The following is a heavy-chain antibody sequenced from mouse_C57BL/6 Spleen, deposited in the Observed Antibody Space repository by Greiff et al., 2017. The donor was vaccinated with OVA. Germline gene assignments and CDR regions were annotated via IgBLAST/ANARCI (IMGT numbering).Heavy chain of an antibody. CDR1: GFNIKDYY. Sequence: VQLKESGAELVRPGASVKLSCTASGFNIKDYYMHWVKQRPEQGLEWIGRIDPEDGDTEYAPKFQGKATMTADTSSNTAYLQLRSLTSEDTAVYYCTLASTGTEAMDYWGQGTSVTVSS. CDR2: IDPEDGDT. J-gene: IGHJ4*01. D-gene: IGHD6-1*01. V-gene: IGHV14-1*01. CDR3: TLASTGTEAMDY.